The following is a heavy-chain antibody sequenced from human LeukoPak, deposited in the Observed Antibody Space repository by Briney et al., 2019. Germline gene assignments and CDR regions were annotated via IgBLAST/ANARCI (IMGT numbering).Heavy chain of an antibody. D-gene: IGHD4-17*01. J-gene: IGHJ4*02. V-gene: IGHV4-59*12. CDR1: GGSINSYY. CDR3: ARESVTTNYFDY. CDR2: IYYSGST. Sequence: EPLSLTCTVSGGSINSYYWGWIRQPPGKGLEWIGYIYYSGSTNYNPSLKSRVTISVDTSKNQFSLKLSSATAADTAVYYCARESVTTNYFDYWGQGTLVTVSS.